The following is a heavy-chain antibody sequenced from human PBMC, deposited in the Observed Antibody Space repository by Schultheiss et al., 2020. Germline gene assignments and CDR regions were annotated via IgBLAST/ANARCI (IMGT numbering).Heavy chain of an antibody. CDR1: GFTFSSYG. J-gene: IGHJ6*02. V-gene: IGHV3-23*01. CDR3: ARAGMVRAQHYYYYGMDV. CDR2: ISGSGGST. D-gene: IGHD3-10*01. Sequence: GGSLRLSCAASGFTFSSYGMHWVRQAPGKGLEWVSAISGSGGSTYYADSVKGRFTISRDNSKNTLYLQMNSLRAEDTAVYYCARAGMVRAQHYYYYGMDVWGQGTTVT.